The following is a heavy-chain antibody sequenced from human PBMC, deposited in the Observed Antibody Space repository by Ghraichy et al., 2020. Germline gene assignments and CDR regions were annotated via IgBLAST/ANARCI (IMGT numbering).Heavy chain of an antibody. CDR3: VRDWYCTSTACFYFDY. CDR1: GFTFPNYW. D-gene: IGHD2-2*01. V-gene: IGHV3-7*01. CDR2: INLDGSST. J-gene: IGHJ4*02. Sequence: GGSLRLSCAASGFTFPNYWMSWIRHVPGKGLERVANINLDGSSTYYVDAVKGRFIISRDNAKNSVYLQMSTLSAEDTAIYYCVRDWYCTSTACFYFDYWGQGTLVTVSS.